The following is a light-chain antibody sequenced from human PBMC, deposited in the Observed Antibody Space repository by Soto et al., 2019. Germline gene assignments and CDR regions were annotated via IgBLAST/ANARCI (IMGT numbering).Light chain of an antibody. J-gene: IGKJ1*01. CDR2: GAS. CDR1: QSISND. CDR3: QKYDGSPQT. Sequence: EIVMTQSPVTLSVSPGERATLSCRASQSISNDLAWYQQKPGQAPRLLIYGASIMATGISARFSGSGSGTEFTLTISSLQSEDFAVYCCQKYDGSPQTFGQGTRVEIK. V-gene: IGKV3-15*01.